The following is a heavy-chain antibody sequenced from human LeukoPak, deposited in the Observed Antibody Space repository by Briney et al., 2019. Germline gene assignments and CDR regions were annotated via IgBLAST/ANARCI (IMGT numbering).Heavy chain of an antibody. D-gene: IGHD3-22*01. CDR1: RYTFTGYY. J-gene: IGHJ1*01. Sequence: ASVKVSCKASRYTFTGYYMHWVRQAPGQGLEWMGWINPNSGGTNYAQKFQGRVTMTRDTSISTAYMELSRLRSDDTAVYYCARVYDSSGYYSKGEYFQHWGQGTLVTVSS. V-gene: IGHV1-2*02. CDR2: INPNSGGT. CDR3: ARVYDSSGYYSKGEYFQH.